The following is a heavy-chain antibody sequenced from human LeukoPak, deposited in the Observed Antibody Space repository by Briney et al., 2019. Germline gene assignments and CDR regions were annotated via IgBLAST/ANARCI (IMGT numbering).Heavy chain of an antibody. V-gene: IGHV3-23*01. D-gene: IGHD6-19*01. CDR3: AKSRSVADAFDI. Sequence: PGGSLRLSCAAPGVSVSTYAMSWVRQAPGKGLEWVSAITGSDDATYHADSVKGRFTIARDRSKNTLYLEMNGLRAEDTAVYHCAKSRSVADAFDIWGHGAMVTVSS. J-gene: IGHJ3*02. CDR2: ITGSDDAT. CDR1: GVSVSTYA.